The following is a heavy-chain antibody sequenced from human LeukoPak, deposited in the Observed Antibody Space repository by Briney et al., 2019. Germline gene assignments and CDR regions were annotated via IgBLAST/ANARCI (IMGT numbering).Heavy chain of an antibody. CDR3: ARPISGPLSFWAFDI. CDR2: INPNSGGT. V-gene: IGHV1-2*02. CDR1: GYTFTDYF. Sequence: ASVKVSCKASGYTFTDYFMQWVRQAPGQRLEWMGWINPNSGGTSYAQKFQGRVTMTRDTSISTAYMELSRLRSDDTAVYYCARPISGPLSFWAFDIWGQGTMVTASS. D-gene: IGHD1-14*01. J-gene: IGHJ3*02.